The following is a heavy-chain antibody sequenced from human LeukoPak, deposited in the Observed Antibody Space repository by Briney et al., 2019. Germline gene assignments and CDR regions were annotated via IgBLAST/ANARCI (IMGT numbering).Heavy chain of an antibody. J-gene: IGHJ6*02. V-gene: IGHV3-23*01. Sequence: PGGSLRLSCAASGFTFSSYAMSWVRQAPGKGLEWVSAISGSGGSTYYADSVKGRFTISRDNAKNSLYLQMNSLRAEDTAVYYCAKSDPAWGYYYYGMDVWGQGTTVTVSS. CDR3: AKSDPAWGYYYYGMDV. D-gene: IGHD7-27*01. CDR1: GFTFSSYA. CDR2: ISGSGGST.